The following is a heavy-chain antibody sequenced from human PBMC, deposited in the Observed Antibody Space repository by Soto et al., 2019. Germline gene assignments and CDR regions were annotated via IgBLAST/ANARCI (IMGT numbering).Heavy chain of an antibody. CDR2: IYYSGST. J-gene: IGHJ5*02. V-gene: IGHV4-31*03. Sequence: SETLSLTCTVSGGSISSGGYHWSWIRQHPGKGLEWIGYIYYSGSTYYNPSLKSRVSISVDTSKNQFSLKLSSVTAADTAVYYCATLPPRIVVTVLPIPTWGQRTLVTVSS. CDR3: ATLPPRIVVTVLPIPT. D-gene: IGHD2-21*01. CDR1: GGSISSGGYH.